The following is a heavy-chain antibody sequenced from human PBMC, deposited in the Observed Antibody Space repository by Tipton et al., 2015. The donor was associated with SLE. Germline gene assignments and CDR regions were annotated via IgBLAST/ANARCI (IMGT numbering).Heavy chain of an antibody. J-gene: IGHJ2*01. CDR2: IYPGDSTT. CDR1: GYNFITYW. D-gene: IGHD5/OR15-5a*01. V-gene: IGHV5-51*06. Sequence: QSGAEVKKPGESLKISCQATGYNFITYWLGWVRQMPGKGLEWMGIIYPGDSTTRYSPSFQGQVTISADKSISTIYLQWSSLEASDTAIYYCARRSLHFDLWGRGTLVTVSS. CDR3: ARRSLHFDL.